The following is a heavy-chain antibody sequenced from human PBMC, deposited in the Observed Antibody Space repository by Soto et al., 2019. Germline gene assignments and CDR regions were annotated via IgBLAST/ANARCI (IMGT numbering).Heavy chain of an antibody. Sequence: PSETLSLTCTVSGGSISSYYWSWIRQPPGKGLEWIGHIYYSGSTNYNPSLKSRVTISVDTSKNQFSLKLSSVTAADTAVYYCARPYSSGWYPLGYWGQGTLVTVS. J-gene: IGHJ4*02. CDR1: GGSISSYY. CDR3: ARPYSSGWYPLGY. D-gene: IGHD6-19*01. V-gene: IGHV4-59*01. CDR2: IYYSGST.